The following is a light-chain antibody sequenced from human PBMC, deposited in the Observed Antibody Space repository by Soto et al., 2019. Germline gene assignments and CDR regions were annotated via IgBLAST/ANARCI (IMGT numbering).Light chain of an antibody. Sequence: EFVLTQSPATLSLSHGERATLSCRASQSVSSYLAWYQQKPGQAPRLLIYDTSNRATGVPARFSGSGSGTDFTLTISSLEPEDFAVYYCQQRSNWPPITFGQGTRLEIK. CDR1: QSVSSY. V-gene: IGKV3-11*01. CDR3: QQRSNWPPIT. CDR2: DTS. J-gene: IGKJ5*01.